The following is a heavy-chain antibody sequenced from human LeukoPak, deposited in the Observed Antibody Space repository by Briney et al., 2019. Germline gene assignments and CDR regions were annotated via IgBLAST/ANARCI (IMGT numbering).Heavy chain of an antibody. Sequence: GSLRLSCAASGFTLSSYRMNWIGQPQGKGLEWIGEINHSGSTNYNPSLKSRVTISVDTSKNQFSLKLSSVTAADTAVYYCARGPGDYWGQGTLVTVSS. V-gene: IGHV4-34*01. CDR3: ARGPGDY. CDR2: INHSGST. CDR1: GFTLSSYR. J-gene: IGHJ4*02.